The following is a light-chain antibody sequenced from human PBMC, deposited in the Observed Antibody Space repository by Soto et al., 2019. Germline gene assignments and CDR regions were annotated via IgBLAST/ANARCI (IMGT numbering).Light chain of an antibody. Sequence: QSALTQPPSASGSPGQSVTISCTGTSSDVGGYNYVSWYQQHPSKAPKLMIYEVTKRPSGVPDRFSGSKSGNTASLTVSGLQAEDEAAYYCSSYAGNNNLIFGGGTKLTVL. V-gene: IGLV2-8*01. J-gene: IGLJ2*01. CDR2: EVT. CDR1: SSDVGGYNY. CDR3: SSYAGNNNLI.